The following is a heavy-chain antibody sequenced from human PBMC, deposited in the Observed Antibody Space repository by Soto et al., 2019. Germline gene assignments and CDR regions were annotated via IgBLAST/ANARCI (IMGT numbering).Heavy chain of an antibody. D-gene: IGHD4-4*01. CDR3: ARDTLNDYSTVISGMDV. CDR1: GYTFTGYY. CDR2: INPNSGGT. V-gene: IGHV1-2*02. J-gene: IGHJ6*02. Sequence: ASVKVSCKASGYTFTGYYMHWVRQAPGQGLEWMGWINPNSGGTNYAQKFQGRVTMTRDTSISTAYMELSRLRSDDTAVYYCARDTLNDYSTVISGMDVWGQGTTVTVSS.